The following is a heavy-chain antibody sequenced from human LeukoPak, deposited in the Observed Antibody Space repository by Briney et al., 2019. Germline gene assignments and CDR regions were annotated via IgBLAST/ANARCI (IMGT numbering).Heavy chain of an antibody. CDR3: ARHPSLHSYGWVAFDY. CDR1: GGSISSYY. CDR2: IYYSGST. D-gene: IGHD5-18*01. V-gene: IGHV4-59*08. Sequence: SETLSLTCTVSGGSISSYYWSWIRQPPGKGLEWIGYIYYSGSTNYNPSLKSRVTISVDTSKNQFSLKLSSVTAADTAVYHCARHPSLHSYGWVAFDYWGQGTLVTVSS. J-gene: IGHJ4*02.